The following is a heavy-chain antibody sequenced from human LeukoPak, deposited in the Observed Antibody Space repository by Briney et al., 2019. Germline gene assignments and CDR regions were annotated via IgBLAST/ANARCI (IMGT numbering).Heavy chain of an antibody. CDR1: GGSISSYY. CDR3: ARDRSLDIVVVPDYYYGMDV. CDR2: IYYSGST. D-gene: IGHD2-2*03. V-gene: IGHV4-59*01. Sequence: SETLSLTCTVSGGSISSYYWSWIRQPPGKGLEWIGYIYYSGSTNHNPSLKSRVTISVDTSKNQFSLKLSSVTAADTAVYYCARDRSLDIVVVPDYYYGMDVWGKGTTVTVSS. J-gene: IGHJ6*04.